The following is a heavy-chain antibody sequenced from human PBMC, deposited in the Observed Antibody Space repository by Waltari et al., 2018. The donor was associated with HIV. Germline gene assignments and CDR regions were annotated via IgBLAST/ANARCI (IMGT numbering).Heavy chain of an antibody. V-gene: IGHV4-31*03. J-gene: IGHJ3*02. CDR2: IYYSGST. D-gene: IGHD5-12*01. Sequence: QVQLQESGPGLVKPSQTLSLTCTVSGGSISSGGYYWSWIRPHPGKGLEWIGYIYYSGSTYYNPSLKSRVTISVDTSKNQFALKLSSVTAADTAVYYCARDSGVFGSASDNRAFDIWGQGTMVTVSS. CDR3: ARDSGVFGSASDNRAFDI. CDR1: GGSISSGGYY.